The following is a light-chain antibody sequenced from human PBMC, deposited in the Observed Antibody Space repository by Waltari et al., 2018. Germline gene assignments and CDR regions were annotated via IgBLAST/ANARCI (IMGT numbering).Light chain of an antibody. CDR1: QSVLYSSNNKNY. V-gene: IGKV4-1*01. CDR3: QQYYSAPYT. CDR2: WAS. Sequence: DIVMTQSPDSLAVSLGERATINCKSSQSVLYSSNNKNYLTWYQQKPGQPPKLLIYWASTREAGVPDRFSGSASGTDFTLTISGLQAEDVAVYYCQQYYSAPYTFGQGTKLEIK. J-gene: IGKJ2*01.